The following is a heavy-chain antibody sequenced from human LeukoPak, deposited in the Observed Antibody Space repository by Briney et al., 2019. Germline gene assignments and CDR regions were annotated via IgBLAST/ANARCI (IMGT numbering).Heavy chain of an antibody. J-gene: IGHJ6*03. V-gene: IGHV1-18*04. CDR3: ARVATDVDTAMVRVYYYYYMDV. D-gene: IGHD5-18*01. CDR1: GYTFTGYY. CDR2: ISAYNGNT. Sequence: ASVKVSCKASGYTFTGYYMHWVRQAPGQGLEWMGWISAYNGNTNYAQKLQGRVTMTTDTSTSTAYMELRSLRSDDTAVYYCARVATDVDTAMVRVYYYYYMDVWGKGTTVTISS.